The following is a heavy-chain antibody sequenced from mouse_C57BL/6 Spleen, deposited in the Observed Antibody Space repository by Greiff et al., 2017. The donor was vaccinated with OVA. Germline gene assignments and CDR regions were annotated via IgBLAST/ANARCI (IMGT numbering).Heavy chain of an antibody. Sequence: EVKLMESGGGLVQPGGSLKLSCAASGFTFSDYYMYWVRQTPEKRLEWVAYISNGGGSTYYPDTVKGRFTISRDNAKNTLYLQMSRLKSEDTAMYYCARHEDYGSSNAMDYWGQGTSVTVSS. CDR1: GFTFSDYY. CDR3: ARHEDYGSSNAMDY. CDR2: ISNGGGST. D-gene: IGHD1-1*01. V-gene: IGHV5-12*01. J-gene: IGHJ4*01.